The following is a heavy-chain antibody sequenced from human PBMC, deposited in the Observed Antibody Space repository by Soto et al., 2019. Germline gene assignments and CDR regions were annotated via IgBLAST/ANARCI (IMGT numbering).Heavy chain of an antibody. CDR1: GVTFSSYG. J-gene: IGHJ4*02. CDR2: IWYDGSNK. V-gene: IGHV3-33*01. CDR3: ARTDSSGYFLDY. Sequence: PGGSLRLSCAASGVTFSSYGMRWVRQAPGKGLEWVAVIWYDGSNKYYADSVKGRFTISRDNSKNTLYLQMNSLRAEDTAVYYCARTDSSGYFLDYWGQGTLVTVSS. D-gene: IGHD3-22*01.